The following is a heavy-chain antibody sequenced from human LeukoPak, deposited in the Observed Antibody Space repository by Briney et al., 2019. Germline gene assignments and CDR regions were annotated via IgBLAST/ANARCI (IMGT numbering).Heavy chain of an antibody. V-gene: IGHV4-39*01. Sequence: SETLSLSCTVSGVSLSSSSYCWGWIRQPPGQGREWIGSIYYSGSTYYNPSLKSRVTISVDTSKNQFSLKLSTVTAADTAVYYCARHPRIKCYYDSSGYYPDYWGQGTLVTVSS. CDR2: IYYSGST. CDR1: GVSLSSSSYC. D-gene: IGHD3-22*01. J-gene: IGHJ4*02. CDR3: ARHPRIKCYYDSSGYYPDY.